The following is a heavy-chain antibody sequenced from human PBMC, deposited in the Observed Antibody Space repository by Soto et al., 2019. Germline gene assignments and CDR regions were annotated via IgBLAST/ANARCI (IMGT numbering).Heavy chain of an antibody. D-gene: IGHD1-7*01. CDR3: ASRDPGTSVDY. Sequence: SEAVSLTCAVSGGSVTSNSWWTWVRQPPGQGLEWIGEIYRTGSTNYNPSLKSRVTISLDKSENQFSLKVTSLTAADTAVYYCASRDPGTSVDYWGQGNLVTVSS. CDR1: GGSVTSNSW. J-gene: IGHJ4*02. CDR2: IYRTGST. V-gene: IGHV4-4*02.